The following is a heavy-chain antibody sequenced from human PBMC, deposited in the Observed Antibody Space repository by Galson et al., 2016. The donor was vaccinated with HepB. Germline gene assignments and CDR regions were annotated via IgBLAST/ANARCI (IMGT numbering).Heavy chain of an antibody. V-gene: IGHV4-59*08. CDR3: AGGWQFDY. CDR1: GGSISNYY. J-gene: IGHJ4*02. D-gene: IGHD6-19*01. Sequence: SETLSLTCSVSGGSISNYYCSWIRQSPGKGLEWIGYVPYSGSAKYNPSLKGRATISVDTSNNQFSLRLSSVTVADTAVYYCAGGWQFDYWGQGTLVTVAS. CDR2: VPYSGSA.